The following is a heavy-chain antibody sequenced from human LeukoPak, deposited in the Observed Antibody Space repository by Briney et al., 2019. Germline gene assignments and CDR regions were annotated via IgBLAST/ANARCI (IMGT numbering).Heavy chain of an antibody. V-gene: IGHV1-46*01. J-gene: IGHJ3*02. Sequence: ASVKVSCKASGYTFSNYSIHWLRQAPGQGLEWMGIVNPSGDSTNYAQNFQGRVTMTGDTSTSTVYMELSSLRSEDTAVYYCARVRDGYNDAYDIWGQGTMVTVTS. CDR1: GYTFSNYS. CDR3: ARVRDGYNDAYDI. D-gene: IGHD5-24*01. CDR2: VNPSGDST.